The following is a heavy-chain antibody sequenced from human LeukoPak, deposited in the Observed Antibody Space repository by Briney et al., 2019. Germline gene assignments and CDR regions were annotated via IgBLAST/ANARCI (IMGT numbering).Heavy chain of an antibody. J-gene: IGHJ5*02. V-gene: IGHV3-48*01. CDR2: ISSSSTI. CDR3: ARVPVVVPAAGGGWFDP. CDR1: GFTFSSYA. D-gene: IGHD2-2*01. Sequence: GGSLRLSCAASGFTFSSYAMSWVRQAPGKGLEWVSYISSSSTIYYADSVKGRFTISRDNAKNSLYLQMNSLRAEDTAVYYCARVPVVVPAAGGGWFDPWGQGTLVTVSS.